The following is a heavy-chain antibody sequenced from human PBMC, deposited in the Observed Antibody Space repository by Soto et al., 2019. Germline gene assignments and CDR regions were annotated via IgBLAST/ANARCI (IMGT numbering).Heavy chain of an antibody. J-gene: IGHJ4*02. Sequence: SETLSLTCTVSGGSISSYFWSWIRQPPGKGLEWIGYIYYSGSTNYNPSLKSRVTISVDTSKNQFSLKLSSVTAADTAVYYCARAGPPGRRSYFDYWGQGTLVTVSS. CDR1: GGSISSYF. D-gene: IGHD6-25*01. V-gene: IGHV4-59*01. CDR3: ARAGPPGRRSYFDY. CDR2: IYYSGST.